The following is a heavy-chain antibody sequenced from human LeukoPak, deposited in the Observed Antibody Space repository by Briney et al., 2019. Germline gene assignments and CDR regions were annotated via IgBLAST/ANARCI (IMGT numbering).Heavy chain of an antibody. D-gene: IGHD2/OR15-2a*01. CDR2: IYSGGST. CDR3: ATSRSSFRAVDY. Sequence: PGGSLGLSCAASGFTVSSNYMSWVRQAPGKGLEWVSVIYSGGSTYYADSVKGRFTISRDNSKNTLYLQMNSLRAEDTAVYYCATSRSSFRAVDYWGQGTLVTVSS. CDR1: GFTVSSNY. V-gene: IGHV3-53*01. J-gene: IGHJ4*02.